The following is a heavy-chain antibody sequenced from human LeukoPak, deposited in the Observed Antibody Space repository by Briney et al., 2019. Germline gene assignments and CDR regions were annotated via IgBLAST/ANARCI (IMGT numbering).Heavy chain of an antibody. V-gene: IGHV4-39*01. J-gene: IGHJ4*02. D-gene: IGHD5-18*01. CDR1: GGSISSSSYY. CDR2: IYYSGST. Sequence: KTSETLSITCTVSGGSISSSSYYWGWIRQPPGKGLEWIGSIYYSGSTYYNPSLKSRVTISVDTSKNQFSLKLSSVTAADTAVYYCARPAMVDTAMVTGWGQGTLVTVSS. CDR3: ARPAMVDTAMVTG.